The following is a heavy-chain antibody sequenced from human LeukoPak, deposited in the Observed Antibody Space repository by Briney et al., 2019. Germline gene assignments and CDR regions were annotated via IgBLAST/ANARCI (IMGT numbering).Heavy chain of an antibody. D-gene: IGHD2-21*01. CDR2: INPKSSGT. CDR1: GYTFTDFY. CDR3: AREAGDNAYDV. J-gene: IGHJ3*01. V-gene: IGHV1-2*02. Sequence: ASVKVSCKASGYTFTDFYMHLLRQAPGQGLEVMGWINPKSSGTRYAQRFQGRVTMTRDTSISTSHMEVSRLIYDDTAVYYCAREAGDNAYDVWGQGTMVTVSS.